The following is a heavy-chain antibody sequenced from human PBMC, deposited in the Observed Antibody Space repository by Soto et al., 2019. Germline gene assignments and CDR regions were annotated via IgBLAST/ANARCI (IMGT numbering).Heavy chain of an antibody. V-gene: IGHV1-24*01. CDR2: FDPDEAET. J-gene: IGHJ5*02. Sequence: QFHLLRFGAGVKKPGASVKFPCKFSGYTLNGLAFNWWRQAPGKGLEWLGGFDPDEAETIYAQHFQGRVTMTEDTSTDTVYMELSSLRSEDTALYFCTTYHGDYNFDHWGQGTLVTVSS. CDR1: GYTLNGLA. D-gene: IGHD4-17*01. CDR3: TTYHGDYNFDH.